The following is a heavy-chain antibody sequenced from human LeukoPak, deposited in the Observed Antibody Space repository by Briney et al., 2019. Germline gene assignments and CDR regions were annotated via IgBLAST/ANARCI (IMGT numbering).Heavy chain of an antibody. V-gene: IGHV1-8*03. D-gene: IGHD3-3*01. CDR3: ARPYDFWSGYAFDI. CDR1: GYTFTSYD. J-gene: IGHJ3*02. Sequence: ASVKVSCKASGYTFTSYDINWVRQATGQGLEWMGWMNPNSGNTGYAQKFQGRVTITRNTSISTAYVELSSLRSEDTAVYYCARPYDFWSGYAFDIWGQGTMVTVSS. CDR2: MNPNSGNT.